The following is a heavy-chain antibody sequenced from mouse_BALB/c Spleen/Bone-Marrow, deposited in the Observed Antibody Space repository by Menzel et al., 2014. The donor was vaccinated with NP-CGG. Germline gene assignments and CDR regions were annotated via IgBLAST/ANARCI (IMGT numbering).Heavy chain of an antibody. J-gene: IGHJ2*01. D-gene: IGHD2-14*01. CDR1: GYAFTNYN. CDR3: SRGVQAYFDY. CDR2: IDPYSGGT. Sequence: VQLQQSGPELVKPGASVKVSCKASGYAFTNYNMNWVKQSHGKSLEWIGYIDPYSGGTNYNQKFRGKATLTVDKSSSTAYMHLNSLTSEDSAVYYCSRGVQAYFDYWGQGTTLTVSS. V-gene: IGHV1S135*01.